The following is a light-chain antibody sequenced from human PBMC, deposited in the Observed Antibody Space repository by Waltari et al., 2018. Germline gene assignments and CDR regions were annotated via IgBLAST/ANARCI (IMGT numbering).Light chain of an antibody. J-gene: IGLJ3*02. CDR1: RSNNGGTV. Sequence: QSILTQPPSPSGNPGQRVTSTCSGNRSNNGGTVVNWHQQNPGTTPKLLINSNDQRPSGVPDRLSGSKSGTSASLAISGLRSEDEADYYCAVWDDSLHGRWEFGGGTKLTVL. V-gene: IGLV1-44*01. CDR2: SND. CDR3: AVWDDSLHGRWE.